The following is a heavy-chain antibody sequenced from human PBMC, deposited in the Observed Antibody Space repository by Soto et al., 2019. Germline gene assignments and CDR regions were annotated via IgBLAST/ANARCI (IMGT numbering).Heavy chain of an antibody. Sequence: GESLKISCRTSGYRFTSYWIAWVRQMPGKGLEWMGIIFPSDSDTRYSPSFQGQVTISAGRSTSTVFLQWDSLKASDTAVYFCARKDKSGYFNLFDPWGQGTLVTVSS. CDR1: GYRFTSYW. V-gene: IGHV5-51*01. J-gene: IGHJ5*02. D-gene: IGHD3-22*01. CDR3: ARKDKSGYFNLFDP. CDR2: IFPSDSDT.